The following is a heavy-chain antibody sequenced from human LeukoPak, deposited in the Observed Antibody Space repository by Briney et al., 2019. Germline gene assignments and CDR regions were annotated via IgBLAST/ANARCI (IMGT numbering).Heavy chain of an antibody. CDR1: GGSISNSNYY. D-gene: IGHD3-10*01. J-gene: IGHJ4*02. CDR2: INYGGTT. CDR3: ARYVVYGSGKYYFDY. V-gene: IGHV4-39*01. Sequence: PSETLSLTCTVSGGSISNSNYYWSWIRQPPGKELEWIASINYGGTTYYNPSLKSRVTISVDTSKNQFSLRLSSVTAADTAVYLCARYVVYGSGKYYFDYWGQGSLATVSS.